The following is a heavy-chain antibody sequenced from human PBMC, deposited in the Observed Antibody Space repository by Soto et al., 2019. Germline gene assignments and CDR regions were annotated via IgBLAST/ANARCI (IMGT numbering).Heavy chain of an antibody. CDR1: GFPFSSYA. V-gene: IGHV3-23*01. CDR3: AEHHLKQTAPEYYYDSSGYYPEY. J-gene: IGHJ4*02. D-gene: IGHD3-22*01. CDR2: ISSSGGGT. Sequence: PGGSLRLSCAASGFPFSSYAMSLVRQALGKGLEWVSSISSSGGGTYYADSVKGRLTLSRDNSKNTLYLQMNSLRAEDTAVYCCAEHHLKQTAPEYYYDSSGYYPEYWGQGTMVTVSS.